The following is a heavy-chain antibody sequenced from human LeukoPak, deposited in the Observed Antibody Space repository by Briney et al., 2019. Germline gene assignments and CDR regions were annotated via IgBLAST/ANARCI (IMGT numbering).Heavy chain of an antibody. D-gene: IGHD3-9*01. CDR3: ARGQTNYFDWLSSYFDY. Sequence: ASVKVSCKASGYTFTSYGISWVRQAPGQGLEWMGWISAYNGNTNYAQKLQGRVTLTTDTSTSTAYMELRSLRSDDTAVYYCARGQTNYFDWLSSYFDYWGQGTLVTVSS. J-gene: IGHJ4*02. CDR1: GYTFTSYG. CDR2: ISAYNGNT. V-gene: IGHV1-18*01.